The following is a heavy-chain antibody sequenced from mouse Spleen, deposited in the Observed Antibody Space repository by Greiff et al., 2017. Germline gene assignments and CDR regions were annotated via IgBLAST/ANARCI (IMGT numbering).Heavy chain of an antibody. CDR1: GFTFSDYY. Sequence: DVMLVESEGGLVQPGSSMKLSCTASGFTFSDYYMAWVRQVPEKGLEWVANINYDGSSTYYLDSLKSRFIISRDNAKNILYLQMSSLKSEDTATYYCARNVGVYYDYDADYAMDYWGQGTSVTVSS. CDR3: ARNVGVYYDYDADYAMDY. V-gene: IGHV5-16*01. J-gene: IGHJ4*01. D-gene: IGHD2-4*01. CDR2: INYDGSST.